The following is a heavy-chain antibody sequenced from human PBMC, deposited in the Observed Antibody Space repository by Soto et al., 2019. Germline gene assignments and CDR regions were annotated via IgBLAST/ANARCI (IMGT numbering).Heavy chain of an antibody. Sequence: SETLSLTCTVSGDSISSSSYYWGWIRQPPGKGLEWIGSIYYSGSTYYNPSLKSRVTISVDTSKNQFSLKLSSVTAADTAVYYCARYYYDSSGYPTLYYFDYWGQGTLVTVSS. V-gene: IGHV4-39*01. CDR1: GDSISSSSYY. J-gene: IGHJ4*02. CDR3: ARYYYDSSGYPTLYYFDY. CDR2: IYYSGST. D-gene: IGHD3-22*01.